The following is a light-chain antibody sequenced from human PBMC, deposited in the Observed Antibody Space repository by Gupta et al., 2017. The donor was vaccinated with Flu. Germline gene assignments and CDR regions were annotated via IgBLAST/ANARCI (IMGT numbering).Light chain of an antibody. CDR2: WAS. J-gene: IGKJ1*01. V-gene: IGKV4-1*01. CDR3: QQYYSTASWT. Sequence: IVMTQSPDSLAVSLGERATINCKSSQSVLYSSNNKNYLAWYQQKPGQPPRLLIYWASTRESGVPDRFSGSGSGTDFTLTISSLQAEDVAVYYCQQYYSTASWTFGQGTKVEIK. CDR1: QSVLYSSNNKNY.